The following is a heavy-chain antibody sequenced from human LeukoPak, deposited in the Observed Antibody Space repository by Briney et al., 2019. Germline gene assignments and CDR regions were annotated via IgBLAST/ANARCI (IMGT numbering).Heavy chain of an antibody. CDR1: GFTFSSYW. Sequence: GGSLRLSCAASGFTFSSYWMTLVRQAPGKVLEWVANIKPDGSEKSYVDSVRGRFTISRDNAKNSLYLQMNSLRAEDTAVYYCARSLTGVTSYWGQGTLVTVSS. CDR3: ARSLTGVTSY. D-gene: IGHD7-27*01. CDR2: IKPDGSEK. J-gene: IGHJ4*02. V-gene: IGHV3-7*01.